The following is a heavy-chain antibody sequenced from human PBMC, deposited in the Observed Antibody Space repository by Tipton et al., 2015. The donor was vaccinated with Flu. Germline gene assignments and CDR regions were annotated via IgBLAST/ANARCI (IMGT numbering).Heavy chain of an antibody. CDR2: ISSSGSDI. CDR1: GFTFSSYNS. Sequence: SLRLSCAASGFTFSSYNSMNWVRQAPGKGLEWVSSISSSGSDIHYADSVKGRFTISRDNAGNSLYLQMNSLRAEDTAVYYCARGSNNWYEYFQHWGQGTLVAVSS. CDR3: ARGSNNWYEYFQH. D-gene: IGHD6-13*01. V-gene: IGHV3-21*01. J-gene: IGHJ1*01.